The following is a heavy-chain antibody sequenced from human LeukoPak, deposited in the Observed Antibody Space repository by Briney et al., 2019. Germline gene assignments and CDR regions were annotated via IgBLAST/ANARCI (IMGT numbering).Heavy chain of an antibody. J-gene: IGHJ3*02. CDR1: GFTFSSYA. CDR3: ARLKLRAAFDI. Sequence: GGSLRLSCAASGFTFSSYAMSWVRQAPGKGLEWVSIIYSYGDTFYADSVRGRFSISRDNSNTVFLQMNSLRAEDTAVYYCARLKLRAAFDIWGQGTMVTVSS. V-gene: IGHV3-23*01. CDR2: IIYSYGDT.